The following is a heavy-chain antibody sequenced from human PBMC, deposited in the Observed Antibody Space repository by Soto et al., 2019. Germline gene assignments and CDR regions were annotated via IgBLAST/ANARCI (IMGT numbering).Heavy chain of an antibody. D-gene: IGHD6-6*01. Sequence: ASETLSLTCTVSGGSISSYYWSWIRQPPGKGLEWIGYIYYSGSTNYNPSLKSRVTISVDTSKNQFSLKLSSVTAADTAVYYCARSSTLYSSSSGSLDPWGQGTLVTVSS. CDR1: GGSISSYY. CDR2: IYYSGST. V-gene: IGHV4-59*01. J-gene: IGHJ5*02. CDR3: ARSSTLYSSSSGSLDP.